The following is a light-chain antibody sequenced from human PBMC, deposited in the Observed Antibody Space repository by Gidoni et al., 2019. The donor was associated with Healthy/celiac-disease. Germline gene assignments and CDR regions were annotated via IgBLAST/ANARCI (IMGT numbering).Light chain of an antibody. CDR2: GKN. Sequence: SSELTQDPAVSVALGQTVRITCQGDSLRSYYASWYQQKPGQATVLVLYGKNNRPSGIQDRFSGSRSGNTASLTITGAQAEDDADYYCNSRDSSGNHQVFGGGTKLTVL. CDR1: SLRSYY. J-gene: IGLJ3*02. V-gene: IGLV3-19*01. CDR3: NSRDSSGNHQV.